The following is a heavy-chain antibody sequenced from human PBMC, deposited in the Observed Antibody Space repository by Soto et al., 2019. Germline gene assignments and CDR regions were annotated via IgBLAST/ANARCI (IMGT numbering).Heavy chain of an antibody. J-gene: IGHJ4*02. CDR2: ITRSSSYT. D-gene: IGHD1-1*01. CDR1: GSSFRDYY. V-gene: IGHV3-11*05. CDR3: TGGQDNLAVNFDY. Sequence: QVQLVESGGGLVQPGGSLRLSCVASGSSFRDYYMSWIRQSPGKGLEWLSYITRSSSYTHYADSVKGRFTISRDNAKNSLYLQMNSLRAEDTATYYCTGGQDNLAVNFDYWGQGTPVTVSS.